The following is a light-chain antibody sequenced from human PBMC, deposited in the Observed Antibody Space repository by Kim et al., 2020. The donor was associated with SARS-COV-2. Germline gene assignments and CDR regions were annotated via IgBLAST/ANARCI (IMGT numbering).Light chain of an antibody. J-gene: IGKJ1*01. CDR3: QQYESLWT. CDR1: QNINNW. Sequence: SASVGDRVTITCRASQNINNWLAWYQQKPGKVPKVVIYKASILESGVPSRFSGSGSGTEFTLTISSLQPEDFATYYCQQYESLWTFGQGTKVDIK. CDR2: KAS. V-gene: IGKV1-5*03.